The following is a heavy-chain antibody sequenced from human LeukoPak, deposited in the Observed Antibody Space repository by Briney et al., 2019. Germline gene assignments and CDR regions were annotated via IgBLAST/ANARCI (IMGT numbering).Heavy chain of an antibody. Sequence: SETLSLTCTVSGGFISSYYWSWVRQPPGKGLEWIGYIYYSGSTNYNPSLKSRVTISVDTSKNQFSLKLSSVTAADTAVYYCARGAVTTGWFDPWGQGTLVTVSS. J-gene: IGHJ5*02. D-gene: IGHD4-17*01. CDR1: GGFISSYY. CDR2: IYYSGST. V-gene: IGHV4-59*08. CDR3: ARGAVTTGWFDP.